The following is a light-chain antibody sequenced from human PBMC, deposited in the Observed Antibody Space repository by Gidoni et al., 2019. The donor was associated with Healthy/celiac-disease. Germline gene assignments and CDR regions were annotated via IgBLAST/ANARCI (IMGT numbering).Light chain of an antibody. CDR1: SSDVGGYNY. J-gene: IGLJ3*02. Sequence: QSALTPPASLSGSPGQSITISCTGTSSDVGGYNYVSWYQQHPGKAPKLMIYDVSNRPSGVSNRFSGSKSGNTASLTISGLQAEDEADYYCSSYTSSSTLVVFGGGTKLTVL. V-gene: IGLV2-14*01. CDR2: DVS. CDR3: SSYTSSSTLVV.